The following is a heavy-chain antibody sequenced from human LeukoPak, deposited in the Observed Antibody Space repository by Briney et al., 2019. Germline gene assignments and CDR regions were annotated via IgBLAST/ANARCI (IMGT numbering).Heavy chain of an antibody. V-gene: IGHV4-34*01. Sequence: SETLSLTCAVYGGSFSGYYWSWIRQPPGKGLEWIGEINHSGSTNYNPSLKSRVTISVDTSKNQFSLKLSSVTAADTAVYHCARGTTVKFDYWGQGTLVTVSS. CDR3: ARGTTVKFDY. CDR1: GGSFSGYY. D-gene: IGHD4-11*01. CDR2: INHSGST. J-gene: IGHJ4*02.